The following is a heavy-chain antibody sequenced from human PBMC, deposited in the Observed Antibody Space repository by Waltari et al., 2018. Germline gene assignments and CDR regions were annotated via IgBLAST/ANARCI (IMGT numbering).Heavy chain of an antibody. V-gene: IGHV4-39*07. CDR3: ARGLSGGSRHN. Sequence: QLQLQESGPGLVKPSETLSLTCTVSGGSISSSSYYWGWIRQPPGKGLEWIGSIYYSGSTYYNPSLKSRVTISVDTSKNQFSLKLSSVTAADTAVYYCARGLSGGSRHNWGQGTLVTVSS. D-gene: IGHD2-15*01. J-gene: IGHJ4*02. CDR1: GGSISSSSYY. CDR2: IYYSGST.